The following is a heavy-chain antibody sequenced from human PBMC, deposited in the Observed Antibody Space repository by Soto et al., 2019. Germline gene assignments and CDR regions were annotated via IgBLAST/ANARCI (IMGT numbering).Heavy chain of an antibody. CDR1: GFSVGSYG. Sequence: QPGGSLRLSCTASGFSVGSYGMSWVRQAPGKGLECVSSSGSGYSIFYAESVKGRFTISRDNSKNTLFLQMNSLRAEDTAVYYCAKGRGSSWSVVFFDYWGQGALVTVSS. CDR2: SGSGYSI. J-gene: IGHJ4*02. CDR3: AKGRGSSWSVVFFDY. V-gene: IGHV3-23*01. D-gene: IGHD6-13*01.